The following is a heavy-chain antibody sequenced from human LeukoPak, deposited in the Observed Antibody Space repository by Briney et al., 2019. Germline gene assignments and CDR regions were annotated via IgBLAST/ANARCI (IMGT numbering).Heavy chain of an antibody. J-gene: IGHJ4*02. V-gene: IGHV1-24*01. CDR1: GYTLTELY. CDR3: TTDFIPSNYDSSGYYYGPPRY. CDR2: FYPEDGET. D-gene: IGHD3-22*01. Sequence: GSVTVSCKVSGYTLTELYMHWVRQAPGKGVDGMGGFYPEDGETIYAQKSQSRVTMTEDTSTDTAYMELSSLRSEDTAVYYCTTDFIPSNYDSSGYYYGPPRYWGQGTLVTVSS.